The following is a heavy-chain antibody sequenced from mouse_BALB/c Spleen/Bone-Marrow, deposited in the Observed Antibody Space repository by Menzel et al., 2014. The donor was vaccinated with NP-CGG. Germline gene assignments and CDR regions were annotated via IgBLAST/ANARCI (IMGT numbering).Heavy chain of an antibody. D-gene: IGHD1-1*01. V-gene: IGHV5-17*02. Sequence: DVKLVESGGGLVQPGGSRKLSCAASGFTSSSFAMHWVRQAPEKGLEWVAYISSGSSTIYYADTVMGRFTISRDNPKNTLFLQMTSLRSEDTAMYYCARSGSSSGYFDYWGQGTTLTVSS. CDR2: ISSGSSTI. J-gene: IGHJ2*01. CDR3: ARSGSSSGYFDY. CDR1: GFTSSSFA.